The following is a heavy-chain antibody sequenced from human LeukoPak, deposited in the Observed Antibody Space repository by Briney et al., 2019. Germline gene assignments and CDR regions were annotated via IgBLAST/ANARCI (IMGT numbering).Heavy chain of an antibody. J-gene: IGHJ3*02. D-gene: IGHD2-2*02. CDR1: GGTFSSYA. Sequence: ASVKVSCKASGGTFSSYAISWVRQAPGQGLEWMGGIIPIFGTANYAQKFQGRVTITTDESTSTAYMELSSLRSEDTAVYYCASPRKVGYTHEVGAFDIWGQGTMVTVSS. V-gene: IGHV1-69*05. CDR3: ASPRKVGYTHEVGAFDI. CDR2: IIPIFGTA.